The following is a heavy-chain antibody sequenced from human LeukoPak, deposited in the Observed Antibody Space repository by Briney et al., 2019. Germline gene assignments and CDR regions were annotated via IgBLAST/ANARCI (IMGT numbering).Heavy chain of an antibody. Sequence: SETLSLTCTVSGGSISSYYWSWIRQPPGKGLEWIGYIYYSGSTNYNPSLKSRVTISVDTSENQFSLKLSSVTAADTAVYYCARGGASTYDILTGYYLPSDNWFDPWGQGTLVTVSS. J-gene: IGHJ5*02. D-gene: IGHD3-9*01. CDR2: IYYSGST. CDR3: ARGGASTYDILTGYYLPSDNWFDP. CDR1: GGSISSYY. V-gene: IGHV4-59*01.